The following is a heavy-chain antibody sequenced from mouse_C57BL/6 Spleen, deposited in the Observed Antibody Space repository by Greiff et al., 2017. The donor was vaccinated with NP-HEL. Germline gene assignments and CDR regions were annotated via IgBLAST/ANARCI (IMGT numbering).Heavy chain of an antibody. CDR3: ARLVIYYGSSYSRNY. D-gene: IGHD1-1*01. CDR2: IDPNGGGT. J-gene: IGHJ2*01. CDR1: GFTFTSYW. Sequence: QVQLKESGAELVKPGASVKLSCTASGFTFTSYWMHWVKQRPGRGLEWVGRIDPNGGGTKYNEKFTSKATLTVDKPSSTAYMQLSSLTSEDSAVYYCARLVIYYGSSYSRNYWGQGTTRTVSS. V-gene: IGHV1-72*01.